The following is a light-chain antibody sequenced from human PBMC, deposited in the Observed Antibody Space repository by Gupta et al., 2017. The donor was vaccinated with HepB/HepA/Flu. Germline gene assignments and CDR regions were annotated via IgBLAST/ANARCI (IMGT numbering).Light chain of an antibody. Sequence: DTVMTQSPLSLPVTPGEPASISCRSSQSLLHSNGYNYLDWYLQKPGQSPQVPIYLGSNRASGVPDRFSGSVSGTEFTRRISRVEAEDVGVEYCMQTLHTPWTFGQGTXVEI. CDR2: LGS. CDR1: QSLLHSNGYNY. CDR3: MQTLHTPWT. V-gene: IGKV2-28*01. J-gene: IGKJ1*01.